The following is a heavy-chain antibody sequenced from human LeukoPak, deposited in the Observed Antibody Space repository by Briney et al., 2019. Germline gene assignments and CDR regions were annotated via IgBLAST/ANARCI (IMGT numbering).Heavy chain of an antibody. CDR1: GGSISSGSYY. D-gene: IGHD3-22*01. CDR2: IYTSGST. CDR3: ARGEGITYYYDSSGYLE. V-gene: IGHV4-61*02. Sequence: SETLSLTCTVSGGSISSGSYYWSWIRQPAGKGLEWIGRIYTSGSTNYNPSLKSRVTISYTSKNQFSLKLSSVTAADTAVYYCARGEGITYYYDSSGYLEWGQGTLVTVSS. J-gene: IGHJ4*02.